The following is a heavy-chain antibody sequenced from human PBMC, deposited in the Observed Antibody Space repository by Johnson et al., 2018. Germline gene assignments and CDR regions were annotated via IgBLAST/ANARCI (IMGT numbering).Heavy chain of an antibody. J-gene: IGHJ6*03. D-gene: IGHD5-18*01. V-gene: IGHV3-30*18. CDR1: GFTFSTYT. Sequence: VQLVESGGGVVQPGRSLRLSCAASGFTFSTYTMHWVRQAPGKGLEWVAVISYDGSNKYYADSVKGRFTISRDNSKNTLYLQMNSLRAEDTAVYYCAKDTGMAPTPYYFYYMDVWGKGTTVTVSS. CDR3: AKDTGMAPTPYYFYYMDV. CDR2: ISYDGSNK.